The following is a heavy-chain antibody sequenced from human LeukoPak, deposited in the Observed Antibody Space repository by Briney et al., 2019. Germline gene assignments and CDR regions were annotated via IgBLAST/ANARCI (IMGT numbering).Heavy chain of an antibody. CDR3: ARLTSSWYQDWYFDL. CDR1: GYSFTSHY. Sequence: ASVKVSCKASGYSFTSHYMHWVRQAPGQGLEWMGLINPSGSSTLYAQKFQGRVTMTRDMSTTTDYMELSRLTSDDTAVYYCARLTSSWYQDWYFDLWGRGTLVTVSS. D-gene: IGHD6-13*01. CDR2: INPSGSST. V-gene: IGHV1-46*01. J-gene: IGHJ2*01.